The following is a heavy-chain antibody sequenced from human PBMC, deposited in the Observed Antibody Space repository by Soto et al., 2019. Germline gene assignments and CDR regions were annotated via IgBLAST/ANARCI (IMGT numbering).Heavy chain of an antibody. V-gene: IGHV3-21*01. CDR1: GFTFSSYS. Sequence: GGSLRLSCAASGFTFSSYSMNWVRQAPGKGLEWVSSISSSSYIYYADSVKGRFTISRDNAKNSLYLQMNSLRAEDTAVYYCASFDSQAGNYVHDYYYGMDVWGQGITVTVSS. CDR2: ISSSSYI. D-gene: IGHD4-4*01. J-gene: IGHJ6*02. CDR3: ASFDSQAGNYVHDYYYGMDV.